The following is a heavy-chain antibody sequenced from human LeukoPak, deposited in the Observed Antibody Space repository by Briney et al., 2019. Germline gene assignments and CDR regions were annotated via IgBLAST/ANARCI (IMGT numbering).Heavy chain of an antibody. D-gene: IGHD3-10*01. CDR2: ISGSGSYT. J-gene: IGHJ6*03. V-gene: IGHV3-23*01. Sequence: GGSLRLSCAASGFTVSDYSMSWVRQAPGKGLEWVSAISGSGSYTDYAGSVKGRFTISKDISKNTLYMQMNSLRVEDTAVYYCAKDVMHYGSGRPFYMDVWGKGTTVTISS. CDR1: GFTVSDYS. CDR3: AKDVMHYGSGRPFYMDV.